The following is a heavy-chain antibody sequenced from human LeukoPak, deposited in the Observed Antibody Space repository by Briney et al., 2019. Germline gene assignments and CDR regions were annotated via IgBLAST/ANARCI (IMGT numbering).Heavy chain of an antibody. CDR3: AREIVVVPAAMFDY. D-gene: IGHD2-2*01. Sequence: SCKASGGTFSSYSMNWVRQAPGKGLEWVSSISSSSSYIYYADSVKGRFTISRDNAKNSLYLQMNSLRAEDTAVYYCAREIVVVPAAMFDYWGQGTLVTVSS. J-gene: IGHJ4*02. CDR2: ISSSSSYI. V-gene: IGHV3-21*01. CDR1: GGTFSSYS.